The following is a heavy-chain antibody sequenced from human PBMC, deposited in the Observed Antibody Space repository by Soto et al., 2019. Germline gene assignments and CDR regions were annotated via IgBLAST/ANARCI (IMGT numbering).Heavy chain of an antibody. CDR1: GFGFDNYA. CDR2: IRGSGDTT. CDR3: AKLPPHDFWSGYPDFDH. D-gene: IGHD3-3*01. J-gene: IGHJ4*02. Sequence: EVQLLEAGGGLVQPGGSLRLSCAASGFGFDNYAMSWVRQAPGKGLEWVSGIRGSGDTTYYADSVKGRFTISRDNSKNTLYLQMDSLRAEDTAVYYCAKLPPHDFWSGYPDFDHWGQGTLVIVSS. V-gene: IGHV3-23*01.